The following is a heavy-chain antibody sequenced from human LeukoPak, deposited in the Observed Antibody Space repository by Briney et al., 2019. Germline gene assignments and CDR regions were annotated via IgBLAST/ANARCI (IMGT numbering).Heavy chain of an antibody. CDR3: ARISSSWYFDY. CDR1: GGSISSYY. J-gene: IGHJ4*02. Sequence: SETLSLTCTVSGGSISSYYWSWIRQPPGKGLEWIGYIYYSGSTNYNPSLKSRVTISVDTSKNQFSLKLSSVTAADMAVYYCARISSSWYFDYWGQGTLVTVSS. CDR2: IYYSGST. V-gene: IGHV4-59*08. D-gene: IGHD6-13*01.